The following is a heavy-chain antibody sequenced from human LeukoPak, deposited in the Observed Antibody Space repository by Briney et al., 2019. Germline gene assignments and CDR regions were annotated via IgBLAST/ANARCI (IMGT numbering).Heavy chain of an antibody. D-gene: IGHD4-17*01. CDR3: ARGHTAVTRHFDF. V-gene: IGHV3-21*01. CDR1: GFTFSNYS. Sequence: GGSLRLSCAASGFTFSNYSMNWVRQAPGKGLEWVSSISSSSSYIYYADSVKGRFTISRDDAKDLLYLDMNSLRAEDTAVYYCARGHTAVTRHFDFWGQGTLVTVSS. CDR2: ISSSSSYI. J-gene: IGHJ4*02.